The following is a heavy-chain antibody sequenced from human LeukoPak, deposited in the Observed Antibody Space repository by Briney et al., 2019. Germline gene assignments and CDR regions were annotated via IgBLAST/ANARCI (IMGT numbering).Heavy chain of an antibody. CDR2: ISYDGSNK. CDR1: GFTFSSYA. J-gene: IGHJ4*02. V-gene: IGHV3-30-3*01. D-gene: IGHD3-22*01. Sequence: PGGSLRVSCAASGFTFSSYAMHWVRQAPGKGLEWVAVISYDGSNKYYADSVKGRFTISRDNSKNTLYLQMNSLRAEDTAVYYCARSYYYDRKSGYFDYWGQGTLVTVSS. CDR3: ARSYYYDRKSGYFDY.